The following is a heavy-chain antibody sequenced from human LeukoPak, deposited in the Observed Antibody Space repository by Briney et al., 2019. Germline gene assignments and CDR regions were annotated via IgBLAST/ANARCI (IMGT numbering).Heavy chain of an antibody. D-gene: IGHD3-22*01. CDR2: ISYDGSNK. Sequence: PGRSLRLSCAASGFTFSSYAMHWVRQAPGKGLEWVAVISYDGSNKYYADSVKGRFTISRDNSKNTLYLQMNSLRAEDTAVYYCARGSGYYSPDYWGQGTLVTVSS. J-gene: IGHJ4*02. CDR1: GFTFSSYA. V-gene: IGHV3-30-3*01. CDR3: ARGSGYYSPDY.